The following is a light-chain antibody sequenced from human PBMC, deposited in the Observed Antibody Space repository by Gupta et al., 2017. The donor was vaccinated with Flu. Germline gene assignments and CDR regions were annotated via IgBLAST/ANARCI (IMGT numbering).Light chain of an antibody. Sequence: QSVLTQPPSVSGAPGQRVTISCNWGMSNIGGGSDVHWDQHVPGSASKLLIYGDTYRPSGVPDRFSGSKSGSSASLAITGLQAEDEADYYCQSYDSSLRGYVFGSGTKVTAL. CDR2: GDT. CDR3: QSYDSSLRGYV. CDR1: MSNIGGGSD. V-gene: IGLV1-40*01. J-gene: IGLJ1*01.